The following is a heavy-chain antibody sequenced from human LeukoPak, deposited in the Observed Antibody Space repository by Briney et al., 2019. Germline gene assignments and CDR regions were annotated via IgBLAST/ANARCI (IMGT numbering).Heavy chain of an antibody. J-gene: IGHJ6*02. Sequence: GESLRLSCAASGFTFSDYYMTWIRQAPGKGLEWVPYITNSGSYTNYADSVKGRFTMSRDNSKNSLYLQMNSLRADDTAVYYCARGHSGLDVWGQGTTVTVSS. CDR3: ARGHSGLDV. CDR1: GFTFSDYY. CDR2: ITNSGSYT. V-gene: IGHV3-11*06.